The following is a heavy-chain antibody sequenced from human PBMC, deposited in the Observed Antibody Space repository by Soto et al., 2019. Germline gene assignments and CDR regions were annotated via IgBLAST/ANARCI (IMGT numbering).Heavy chain of an antibody. D-gene: IGHD6-19*01. CDR3: ARTYSSGWYEGYYYYGIDV. CDR2: TYYRSKWYN. V-gene: IGHV6-1*01. Sequence: SQTLSLTCAISGDSVSSNSAAWNWIRQPPSRGLEWLGRTYYRSKWYNDYAVSVKSRVTINPDTSKNQFSLQLNSVTPEDTAVYYCARTYSSGWYEGYYYYGIDVWGQGTTVTVSS. J-gene: IGHJ6*02. CDR1: GDSVSSNSAA.